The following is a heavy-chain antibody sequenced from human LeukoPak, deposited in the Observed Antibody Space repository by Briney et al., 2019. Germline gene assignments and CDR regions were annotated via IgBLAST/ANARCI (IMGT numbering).Heavy chain of an antibody. Sequence: GGSLRLSCAASGFTFSSYSMNWVRQAPGKGLEWVSSICSSSSYIYYADSVKGRFTISRDNAKNSLYLQMNSLRAEDTAVYYCARDGGGFVAAAGTFYFDYWGQGTLVTVSS. D-gene: IGHD6-13*01. V-gene: IGHV3-21*01. CDR1: GFTFSSYS. CDR3: ARDGGGFVAAAGTFYFDY. CDR2: ICSSSSYI. J-gene: IGHJ4*02.